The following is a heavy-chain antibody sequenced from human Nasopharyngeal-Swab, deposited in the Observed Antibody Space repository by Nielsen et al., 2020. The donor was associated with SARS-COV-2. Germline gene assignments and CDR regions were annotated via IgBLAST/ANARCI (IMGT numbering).Heavy chain of an antibody. D-gene: IGHD2-2*01. CDR3: ARSQVPAARFDP. Sequence: WVGQAPGQGLEWMGRINPNSGGTNYAQKFQGRVTMTRDTSISTAYMELSRLRSDDTAVYYCARSQVPAARFDPWGQGTLVTVSS. CDR2: INPNSGGT. J-gene: IGHJ5*02. V-gene: IGHV1-2*06.